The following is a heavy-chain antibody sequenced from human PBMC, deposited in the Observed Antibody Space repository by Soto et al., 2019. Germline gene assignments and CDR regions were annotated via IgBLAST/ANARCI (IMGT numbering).Heavy chain of an antibody. V-gene: IGHV4-61*01. CDR1: GGSVSSGIYY. CDR3: ARYDSSGYVGIN. CDR2: IYYSGST. Sequence: SETLSLTCTVSGGSVSSGIYYWSWIRQPPGKGLEWIGYIYYSGSTNYNPSLKSRVTISVDTSKNQFSLKLSSVTAADTAVYYCARYDSSGYVGINWGQGTMVTVSS. D-gene: IGHD3-22*01. J-gene: IGHJ4*02.